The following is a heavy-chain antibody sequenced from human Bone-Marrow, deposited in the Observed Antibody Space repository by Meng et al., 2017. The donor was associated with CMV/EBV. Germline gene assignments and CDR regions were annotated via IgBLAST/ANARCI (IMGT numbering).Heavy chain of an antibody. CDR3: AADPYYDFWSSSGPPLH. J-gene: IGHJ4*02. Sequence: GGSLRLSCAASGFTFSSYNMNWVRQAPGKGLEWVSSISSISSYIYYADSVKGRFTISRDNAKNSLYLQMNSLRAEDTAVYYCAADPYYDFWSSSGPPLHWGQGTLVTVAS. CDR1: GFTFSSYN. V-gene: IGHV3-21*01. D-gene: IGHD3-3*01. CDR2: ISSISSYI.